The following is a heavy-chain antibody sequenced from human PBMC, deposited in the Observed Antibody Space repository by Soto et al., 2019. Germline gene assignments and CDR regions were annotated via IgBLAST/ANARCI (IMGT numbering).Heavy chain of an antibody. V-gene: IGHV1-18*01. Sequence: ASVKVSCKASWYTLTSYGISWVRQSPGQGLEWMGWISAYNGNTNYAQRLQGRVTMTTDTSTSTAYMELRSLRSDDTAVYYCVRVWITGTTVSWFGPWGQGPLVIVSA. CDR2: ISAYNGNT. CDR1: WYTLTSYG. D-gene: IGHD1-7*01. J-gene: IGHJ5*02. CDR3: VRVWITGTTVSWFGP.